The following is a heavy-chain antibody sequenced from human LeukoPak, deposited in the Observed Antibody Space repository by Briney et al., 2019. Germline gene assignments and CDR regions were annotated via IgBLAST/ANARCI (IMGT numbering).Heavy chain of an antibody. CDR3: ARGNGDLLD. CDR2: IVNSGST. V-gene: IGHV4-59*11. CDR1: GASISYHY. Sequence: PSETLSLTCTVSGASISYHYWNCVRQPPGKGLEWIGSIVNSGSTNYNPSLKSRVTISVDTSQNHFSLKLTSVTSADTAVYYCARGNGDLLDWGQGTLVTVSS. D-gene: IGHD1-26*01. J-gene: IGHJ4*02.